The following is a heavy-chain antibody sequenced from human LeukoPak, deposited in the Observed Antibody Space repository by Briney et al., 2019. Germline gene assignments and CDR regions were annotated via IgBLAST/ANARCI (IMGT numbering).Heavy chain of an antibody. CDR3: ARDLGQYYDTSDNWFDP. J-gene: IGHJ5*02. V-gene: IGHV3-74*01. Sequence: GGSLRLSCEVSGLPFSRSWMHWVRQLPGRGLMWVSSMSDDGTVTTYADSVKGRFTISRDNAKNTLNLQMNSLRAEDTAVYYCARDLGQYYDTSDNWFDPWGQGTLVTVSS. CDR2: MSDDGTVT. CDR1: GLPFSRSW. D-gene: IGHD3-22*01.